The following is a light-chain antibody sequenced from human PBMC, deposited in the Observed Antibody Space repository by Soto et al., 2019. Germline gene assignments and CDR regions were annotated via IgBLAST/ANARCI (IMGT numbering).Light chain of an antibody. CDR3: QQSYSTPRT. CDR1: QSISNY. V-gene: IGKV1-39*01. Sequence: DIHMTQFPSSLSASVGDIVTITCRASQSISNYLNWYRQRPGKAPKVLIYAASTLQSEVPSRFSGSGSGTDFTLTISSLQPEAFATYYCQQSYSTPRTFGQGTKVDIK. CDR2: AAS. J-gene: IGKJ1*01.